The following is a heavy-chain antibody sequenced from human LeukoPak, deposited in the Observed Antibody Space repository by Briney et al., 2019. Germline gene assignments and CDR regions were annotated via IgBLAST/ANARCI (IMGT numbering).Heavy chain of an antibody. CDR3: ARDTLSQRRAFDI. V-gene: IGHV4-30-2*01. CDR2: IYHSGST. Sequence: SETLSLTCTVSGGSISSGGYYWSWIRQPPGKGLEWIGYIYHSGSTYYNPSLKSRVTISVDRSKNQFSLKLSSVTAADTAVYYCARDTLSQRRAFDIWGQGTMVTVSS. J-gene: IGHJ3*02. CDR1: GGSISSGGYY.